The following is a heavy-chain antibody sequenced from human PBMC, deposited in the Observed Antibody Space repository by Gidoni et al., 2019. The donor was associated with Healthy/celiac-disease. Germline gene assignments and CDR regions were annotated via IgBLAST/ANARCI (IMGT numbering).Heavy chain of an antibody. Sequence: QVQLKQWGAGLLKPSVTLSLTCAVYGGSFSGYYWSWIRQHPGKGLEWIGEINHSGSTNYNPSLKSRVTISVDTSKNQFSLKLSSVTAADTAVYYCARGVRRGLPGFGWFDPWGQGTLVTVSS. J-gene: IGHJ5*02. CDR3: ARGVRRGLPGFGWFDP. D-gene: IGHD3-16*01. CDR1: GGSFSGYY. CDR2: INHSGST. V-gene: IGHV4-34*01.